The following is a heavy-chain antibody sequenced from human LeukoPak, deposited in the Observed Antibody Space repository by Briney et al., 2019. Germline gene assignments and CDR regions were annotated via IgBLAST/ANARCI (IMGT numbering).Heavy chain of an antibody. CDR3: AVAATPNYYYYYYMDV. V-gene: IGHV1-8*01. D-gene: IGHD2-15*01. CDR2: MNPNSGNT. Sequence: GASVKVSCKASGYTFTSYDINWVRQATGQGPEWMGWMNPNSGNTGYAQKFRGRVTMTRNTSISTAYMELSSLRSEDTAVYYCAVAATPNYYYYYYMDVWGKGTTVTVSS. CDR1: GYTFTSYD. J-gene: IGHJ6*03.